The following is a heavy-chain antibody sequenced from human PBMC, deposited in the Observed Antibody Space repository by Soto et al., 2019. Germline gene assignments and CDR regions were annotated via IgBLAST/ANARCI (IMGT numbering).Heavy chain of an antibody. CDR1: GYTFTSYD. V-gene: IGHV1-8*01. D-gene: IGHD6-13*01. CDR3: ARDGIAAAGYYYYYGMDV. CDR2: MNPNSGNT. Sequence: GASVKVSCKASGYTFTSYDINWVRQATGQGLEWMGWMNPNSGNTGYAQKFQGRVTMTRNTSISTAYMELSSLRSEDTAVYYCARDGIAAAGYYYYYGMDVWGQGTTVTVSS. J-gene: IGHJ6*02.